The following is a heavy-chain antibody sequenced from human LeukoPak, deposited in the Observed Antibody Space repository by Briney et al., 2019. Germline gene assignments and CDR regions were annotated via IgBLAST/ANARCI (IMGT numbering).Heavy chain of an antibody. D-gene: IGHD6-13*01. V-gene: IGHV3-48*03. Sequence: PGGSLRLSCAASGFTFSSYEMNWVRQAPGKGLEWVSYISSSGSTIYYADSVKGRFTISRDNAKNSLYLQMNSLRAEDTAVYYCARDPRSYSSSWYGTGGYFDYWGQGTLVTVSS. CDR3: ARDPRSYSSSWYGTGGYFDY. J-gene: IGHJ4*02. CDR1: GFTFSSYE. CDR2: ISSSGSTI.